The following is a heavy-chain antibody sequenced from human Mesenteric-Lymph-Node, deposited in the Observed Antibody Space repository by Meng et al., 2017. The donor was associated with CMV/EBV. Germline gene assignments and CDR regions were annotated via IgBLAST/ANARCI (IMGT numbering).Heavy chain of an antibody. J-gene: IGHJ6*02. CDR3: ARDLYCTNGICTYHYYGMDV. Sequence: GESLKISCTASGFTFSTYAMNWVRQAPGKGLEWVSIIYSGGTNTYYADSVKGRFTISRDNSKDTLYLQMNSLRAEDTALYYCARDLYCTNGICTYHYYGMDVWGQGTTVTVSS. V-gene: IGHV3-23*03. CDR2: IYSGGTNT. CDR1: GFTFSTYA. D-gene: IGHD2-8*01.